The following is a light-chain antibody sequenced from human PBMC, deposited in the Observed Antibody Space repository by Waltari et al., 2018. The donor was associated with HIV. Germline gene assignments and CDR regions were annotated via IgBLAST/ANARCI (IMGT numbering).Light chain of an antibody. Sequence: SYELTQPPSVSVSPGQTARNTCSGDALPKQYAYGYQQKAGQAPVLVISKDSERPSGIPERFSGSSSGTTVTLTISGVQAEDEADYNCQSADSSGTDLIFGGGTKLTVL. CDR3: QSADSSGTDLI. V-gene: IGLV3-25*03. J-gene: IGLJ2*01. CDR2: KDS. CDR1: ALPKQY.